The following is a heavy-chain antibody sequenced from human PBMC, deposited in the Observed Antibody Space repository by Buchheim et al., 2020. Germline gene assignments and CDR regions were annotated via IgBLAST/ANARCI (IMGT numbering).Heavy chain of an antibody. V-gene: IGHV3-33*01. CDR2: IWYDGSNK. Sequence: QVQLVESGGGVVQPGRSLRLSCAASGFTFSSYGMHWVRQAPGKGLEWVAVIWYDGSNKYYADSVKGRFTISRDNSKNTLYLQMNSLRAEDTAVYYCARQWKGGSSLPYYYYGMDVWGQGTT. J-gene: IGHJ6*02. CDR1: GFTFSSYG. D-gene: IGHD6-13*01. CDR3: ARQWKGGSSLPYYYYGMDV.